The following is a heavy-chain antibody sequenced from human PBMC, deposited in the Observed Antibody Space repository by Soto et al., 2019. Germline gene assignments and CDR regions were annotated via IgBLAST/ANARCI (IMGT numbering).Heavy chain of an antibody. CDR2: INPSGGST. V-gene: IGHV1-46*01. CDR3: VGSLGFGDVLYGMDV. Sequence: GASVNVSCKTSGYTFTSYYMHWVRQAPRQGLEWMGIINPSGGSTSYAQKFQGRVTMTRDTSTSTVYMELNSLRAEDTAVYYCVGSLGFGDVLYGMDVWGQGTTVTVSS. D-gene: IGHD3-10*01. CDR1: GYTFTSYY. J-gene: IGHJ6*02.